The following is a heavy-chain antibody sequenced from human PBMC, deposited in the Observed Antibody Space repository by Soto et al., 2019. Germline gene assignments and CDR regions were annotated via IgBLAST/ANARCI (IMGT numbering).Heavy chain of an antibody. CDR1: GGSFSGYY. CDR2: INHSGST. Sequence: PSETLSLTCAVYGGSFSGYYWSWIRQPPGKGLEWIGEINHSGSTNYNPSLKSRVTISVDTSKNQFSLKLSSVTAADTAVYYCVLGYCSGGSCHPPFRGQGTLVTVSS. CDR3: VLGYCSGGSCHPPF. D-gene: IGHD2-15*01. J-gene: IGHJ4*02. V-gene: IGHV4-34*01.